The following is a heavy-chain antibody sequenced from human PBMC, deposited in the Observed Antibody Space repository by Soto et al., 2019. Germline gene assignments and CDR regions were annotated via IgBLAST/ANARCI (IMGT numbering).Heavy chain of an antibody. CDR1: GFTFSNYW. J-gene: IGHJ4*02. V-gene: IGHV3-7*01. CDR2: IKGDGNEK. Sequence: GGSLRLSCAASGFTFSNYWMTWVRQAPGRGLGWVANIKGDGNEKYYVDSVKGRFTISRDNAKNSLYLQMDSLRAEDTALYYCARDPRYDFWSGYYKGIDYWGQGTLVTVSS. D-gene: IGHD3-3*01. CDR3: ARDPRYDFWSGYYKGIDY.